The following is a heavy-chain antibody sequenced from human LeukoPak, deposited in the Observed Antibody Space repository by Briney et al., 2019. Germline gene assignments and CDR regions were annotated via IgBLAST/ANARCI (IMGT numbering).Heavy chain of an antibody. CDR3: AKFVRENDSSEL. V-gene: IGHV3-23*01. CDR1: GFTFSSYA. J-gene: IGHJ4*02. Sequence: PGGSLRLSCAASGFTFSSYAMSWVRQAPGKGLEWVSAISGSGGSTYYADSVKGRFTISRDNSKNTLYLQMSSLRAEDTAVYYCAKFVRENDSSELWGQGTLVTVSS. D-gene: IGHD3-22*01. CDR2: ISGSGGST.